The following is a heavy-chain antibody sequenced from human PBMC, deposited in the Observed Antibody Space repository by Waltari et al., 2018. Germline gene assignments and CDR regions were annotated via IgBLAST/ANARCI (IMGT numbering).Heavy chain of an antibody. CDR2: TIPIFGTA. CDR3: ARAVADSSSWYWFDP. D-gene: IGHD6-13*01. J-gene: IGHJ5*02. CDR1: GGTFSSYA. V-gene: IGHV1-69*08. Sequence: QVQLVQSGAEVKKPGSSVKVSCKASGGTFSSYAISWVRQAPGQGLEGMGRTIPIFGTANDAQKSQGRVTITADKSTSTAYLELSSLRSEDTAVYDCARAVADSSSWYWFDPWGQGTLVTVSS.